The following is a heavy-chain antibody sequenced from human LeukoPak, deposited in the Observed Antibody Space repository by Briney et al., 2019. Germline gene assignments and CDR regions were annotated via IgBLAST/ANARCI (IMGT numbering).Heavy chain of an antibody. V-gene: IGHV1-18*01. CDR2: ISAYNGDT. D-gene: IGHD6-19*01. J-gene: IGHJ4*02. CDR3: ARYSSGWYEGHFDY. Sequence: ASVKVSCKASGYTFTNYGISWVRQAPGQGLEWMGWISAYNGDTNYAQKLQGRVTMTTDTSTSTAYMELRSLRSDDTAVYYCARYSSGWYEGHFDYWGQGFLVTVSS. CDR1: GYTFTNYG.